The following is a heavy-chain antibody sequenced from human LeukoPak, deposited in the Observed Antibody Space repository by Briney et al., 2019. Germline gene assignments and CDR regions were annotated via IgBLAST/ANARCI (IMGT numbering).Heavy chain of an antibody. D-gene: IGHD6-19*01. CDR3: AKDNKFGYSSGWYNPFDY. CDR1: GFTFDDYG. V-gene: IGHV3-20*04. CDR2: INWNGGST. J-gene: IGHJ4*02. Sequence: GGSLRLSCGASGFTFDDYGMSWVRQAPGKGLEWVSGINWNGGSTGYADSVKGRFTISRDNAKNSLYLQMNSLRAEDTALYYCAKDNKFGYSSGWYNPFDYWGQGTLVTVSS.